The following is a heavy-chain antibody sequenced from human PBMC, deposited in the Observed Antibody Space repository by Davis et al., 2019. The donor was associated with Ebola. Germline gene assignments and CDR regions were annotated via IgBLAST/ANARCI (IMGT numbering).Heavy chain of an antibody. Sequence: GESLKISCAASGFTFSDYYMSWIRQAPGKGLEWVSYISSSGSYTNYADSVKGRFTISRDNAKNSLYLQMNSLRAEDTAVYYCARGYGGIVDYWGQGTLVTVSS. CDR2: ISSSGSYT. D-gene: IGHD4-23*01. CDR3: ARGYGGIVDY. J-gene: IGHJ4*02. CDR1: GFTFSDYY. V-gene: IGHV3-11*05.